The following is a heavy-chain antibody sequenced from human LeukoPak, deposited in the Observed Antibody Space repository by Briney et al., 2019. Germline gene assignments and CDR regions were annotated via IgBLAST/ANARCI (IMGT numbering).Heavy chain of an antibody. CDR1: GFTFSSYA. D-gene: IGHD6-13*01. CDR3: ARHGSWSFDY. CDR2: ITSSSGSNV. V-gene: IGHV3-23*01. J-gene: IGHJ4*02. Sequence: GGSLRLSCAASGFTFSSYAMSWVRQAPGKGLEWVSAITSSSGSNVYYTDSLRGRFTISRDNSKNTLYLQMNSLRAEDTAVYYCARHGSWSFDYWGQGTLVTVSA.